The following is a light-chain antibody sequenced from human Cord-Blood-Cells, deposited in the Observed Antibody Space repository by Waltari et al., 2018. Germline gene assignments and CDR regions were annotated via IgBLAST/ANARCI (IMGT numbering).Light chain of an antibody. J-gene: IGLJ1*01. CDR1: SSAVGGYNY. V-gene: IGLV2-14*01. Sequence: QSALPQPASVSGSPGQSLTISCTGPSSAVGGYNYVSWYQQHPGKAPKLMIYDVSNRPSGVSNRFSGSKSGNTASLTISGLQAEDEADYYCSSYTSSSTYVFGTGTKVTVL. CDR2: DVS. CDR3: SSYTSSSTYV.